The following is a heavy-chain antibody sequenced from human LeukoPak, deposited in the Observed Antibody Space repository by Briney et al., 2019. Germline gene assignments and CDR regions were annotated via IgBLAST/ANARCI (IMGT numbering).Heavy chain of an antibody. CDR3: ARDNSNFDYYYVMDV. J-gene: IGHJ6*02. Sequence: GGSLRLSCAASGFAFSSHFMHWVRQAPGKGLEWVAVMSSDGTNKYYADSVKGRFTISRDNSKNKLYLQMNSLRVEDTAVYYCARDNSNFDYYYVMDVWGRGTTVTVSS. CDR2: MSSDGTNK. D-gene: IGHD4-11*01. V-gene: IGHV3-30-3*01. CDR1: GFAFSSHF.